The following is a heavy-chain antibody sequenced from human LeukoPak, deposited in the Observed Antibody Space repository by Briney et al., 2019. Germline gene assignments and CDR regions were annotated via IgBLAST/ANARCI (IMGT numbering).Heavy chain of an antibody. J-gene: IGHJ4*02. V-gene: IGHV4-4*07. D-gene: IGHD6-19*01. CDR2: IHTSGST. CDR1: GGSIKNYY. CDR3: ARDGGSGWYDY. Sequence: SETLSLTCTVSGGSIKNYYWNWIRQPAGKGLEWIVRIHTSGSTNYNPSLKSRLTVSVDTSKNQFSLRLTSVTAADTAVYYCARDGGSGWYDYWGQGILVTVSS.